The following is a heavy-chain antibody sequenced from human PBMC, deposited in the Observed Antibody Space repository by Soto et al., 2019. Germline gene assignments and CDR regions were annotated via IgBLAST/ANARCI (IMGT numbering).Heavy chain of an antibody. D-gene: IGHD3-3*01. Sequence: QVQLQESGPGLVKPSETLSLICTVSGGSISRYYWSWIRQSPGKGLEWIGYMYYSGSTNYNPSLTSRVTISIDTSRNQFALQLSSVTAADTAGYYCARSTFGLVKDWGQGTLVNVSS. CDR1: GGSISRYY. J-gene: IGHJ4*02. V-gene: IGHV4-59*01. CDR2: MYYSGST. CDR3: ARSTFGLVKD.